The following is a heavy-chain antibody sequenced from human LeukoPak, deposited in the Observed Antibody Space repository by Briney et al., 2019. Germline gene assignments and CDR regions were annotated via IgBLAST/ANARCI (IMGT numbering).Heavy chain of an antibody. CDR1: GYTFINNW. V-gene: IGHV1-46*01. D-gene: IGHD1-26*01. CDR3: ARDNSVGDVAWWFDP. J-gene: IGHJ5*02. CDR2: INPTGTGT. Sequence: ASVKVSCKASGYTFINNWMHWVRQAPGQGLEWIGLINPTGTGTLYAQKFQGRVTMTRDMSTSTDYMELSSLRSEDTAVYYCARDNSVGDVAWWFDPWGQGTLVTVSS.